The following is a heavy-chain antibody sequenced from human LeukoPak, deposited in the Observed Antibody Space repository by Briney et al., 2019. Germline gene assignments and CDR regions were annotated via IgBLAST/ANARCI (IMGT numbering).Heavy chain of an antibody. CDR3: ARRRYNWNAIDY. CDR2: VSAAGTNK. Sequence: PGTSLRLSCAASGFTFSNYAMHWVRQAPGKGLEWVAVVSAAGTNKYYVDSVKGRFTISRDNSRNTVNLQMNGLRAEDTAVYYCARRRYNWNAIDYWGQGTLVTVSS. J-gene: IGHJ4*02. V-gene: IGHV3-30*04. D-gene: IGHD1-20*01. CDR1: GFTFSNYA.